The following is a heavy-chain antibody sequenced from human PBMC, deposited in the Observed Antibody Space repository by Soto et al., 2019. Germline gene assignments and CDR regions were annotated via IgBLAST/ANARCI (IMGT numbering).Heavy chain of an antibody. V-gene: IGHV3-9*01. J-gene: IGHJ6*03. Sequence: EVQLVESGGGLVQPGRSLKLSCAAYGFTFDEYTMHWVRQAPGKGLEWVSGINWNSADIGYADSVKGRFAISRDNAKNFLYLQMNSLRAEDTAFYYCEKDGRFLGQRPYYYMDVWGKGTKVTVSS. CDR2: INWNSADI. D-gene: IGHD3-3*01. CDR3: EKDGRFLGQRPYYYMDV. CDR1: GFTFDEYT.